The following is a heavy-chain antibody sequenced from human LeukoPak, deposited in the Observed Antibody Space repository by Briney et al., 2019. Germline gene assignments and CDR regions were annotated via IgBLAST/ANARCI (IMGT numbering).Heavy chain of an antibody. CDR2: LYHSGAA. J-gene: IGHJ6*03. V-gene: IGHV4-59*08. CDR3: ARLGKTYYMAV. D-gene: IGHD1/OR15-1a*01. Sequence: SETLSLTCTVSGDSISNYYWTWIRQTPGKGLQGIGNLYHSGAADYNHSLKTRVTTSVATSKDQFSLSLRSSTAADTAVYFCARLGKTYYMAVWGTGTTVTVSS. CDR1: GDSISNYY.